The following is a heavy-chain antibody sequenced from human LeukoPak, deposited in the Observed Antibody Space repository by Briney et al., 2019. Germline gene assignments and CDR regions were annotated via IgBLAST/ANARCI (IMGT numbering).Heavy chain of an antibody. J-gene: IGHJ4*02. D-gene: IGHD2-2*01. V-gene: IGHV3-74*01. CDR1: GLTFSSHW. CDR2: ITNDGSST. CDR3: ARELSGSTSRHFDY. Sequence: GGSLRLSCAASGLTFSSHWMHWVRQAPGKGLVWVSRITNDGSSTTYAGSVKGRFTISRDNAKNALYLQMNSLRAEDTAVYYCARELSGSTSRHFDYWGQGTLVTVSS.